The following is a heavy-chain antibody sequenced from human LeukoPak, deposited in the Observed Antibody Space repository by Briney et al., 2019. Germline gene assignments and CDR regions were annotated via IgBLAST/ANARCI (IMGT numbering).Heavy chain of an antibody. CDR1: GFTFSESW. CDR2: IWYDGSNK. V-gene: IGHV3-33*01. CDR3: ARAGVGAIYYFDY. J-gene: IGHJ4*02. D-gene: IGHD1-26*01. Sequence: GGSLRLSCVVSGFTFSESWMSWVRQAPGKGLEWVALIWYDGSNKYYADSVRGRFTISRDNSKNTLYLQMKSLRVEDTAVYYCARAGVGAIYYFDYWGQGTLVTVSS.